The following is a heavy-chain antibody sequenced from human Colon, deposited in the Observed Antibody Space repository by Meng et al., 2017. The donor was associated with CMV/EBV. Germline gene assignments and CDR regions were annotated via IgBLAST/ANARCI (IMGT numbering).Heavy chain of an antibody. V-gene: IGHV3-74*01. CDR2: INSDGSST. D-gene: IGHD2-2*01. Sequence: GGSLRLSCAASGFTFSSYWMHWVRQAPGKGLVWVSRINSDGSSTSYADSVKGRFTISRDNAKNTLYLQMNSLRAEDTAVYYCARDRCSSTSCFYYYYGMDVWGQGTTVTVSS. CDR3: ARDRCSSTSCFYYYYGMDV. CDR1: GFTFSSYW. J-gene: IGHJ6*02.